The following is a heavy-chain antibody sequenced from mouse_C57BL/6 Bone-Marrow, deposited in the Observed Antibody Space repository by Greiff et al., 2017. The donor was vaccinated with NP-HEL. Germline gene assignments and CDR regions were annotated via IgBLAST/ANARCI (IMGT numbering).Heavy chain of an antibody. CDR1: GYAFSSYW. CDR2: IYPGDGDT. CDR3: ARGDYGSGRLGYAMDY. V-gene: IGHV1-80*01. J-gene: IGHJ4*01. D-gene: IGHD1-1*01. Sequence: VQGVESGAELVKPGASVKISCKASGYAFSSYWMNWVKERPGKGLEWIGQIYPGDGDTKYNGTFKGKAPLTADKSSSTAYMQVSRLTSEDSTVYFRARGDYGSGRLGYAMDYWGQGTSDTVSS.